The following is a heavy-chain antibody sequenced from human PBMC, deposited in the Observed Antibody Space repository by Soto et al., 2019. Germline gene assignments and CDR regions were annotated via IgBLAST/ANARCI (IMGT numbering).Heavy chain of an antibody. V-gene: IGHV1-3*05. J-gene: IGHJ4*02. CDR2: INAGNGNT. CDR3: ASAVAVPADFDY. D-gene: IGHD6-19*01. Sequence: QVQLVQSGAEEKKPGASVKDSCKASGYTFTNYAMHWVRQAPGQRLEWMGWINAGNGNTKYSQKFQGRVTITRDTSVSTANMELSSLRSEDTAVYYCASAVAVPADFDYWGQGTLVTVSS. CDR1: GYTFTNYA.